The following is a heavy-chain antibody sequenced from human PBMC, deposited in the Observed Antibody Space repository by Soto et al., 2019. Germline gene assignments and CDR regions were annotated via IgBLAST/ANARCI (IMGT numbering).Heavy chain of an antibody. CDR1: GGSISSSNW. Sequence: QVQLQESGPGLVKPSGTLSLTCAVSGGSISSSNWWRWVRQPPGKGLEWIGEIYHSGSTNYNPSLKSRVTISVDKSKNQFSLKLSSVTAADTAVYYCARVGTTYYDSSGYYYGAFDIWGQGTMVTVSS. D-gene: IGHD3-22*01. CDR3: ARVGTTYYDSSGYYYGAFDI. J-gene: IGHJ3*02. CDR2: IYHSGST. V-gene: IGHV4-4*02.